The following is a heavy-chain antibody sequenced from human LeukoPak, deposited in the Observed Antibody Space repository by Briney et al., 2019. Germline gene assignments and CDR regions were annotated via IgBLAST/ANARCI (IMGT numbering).Heavy chain of an antibody. CDR3: ARPDITVLSPFDI. Sequence: GGSLRLSCAASGFTFSSYSMNWVRQAPGKGLEWVSYISSSSSTIYYADSVKGRFTISRDNAKNSLYLQMNSLRAEDTAVYYCARPDITVLSPFDIWGQGTMVTVSS. CDR2: ISSSSSTI. V-gene: IGHV3-48*04. D-gene: IGHD4-11*01. J-gene: IGHJ3*02. CDR1: GFTFSSYS.